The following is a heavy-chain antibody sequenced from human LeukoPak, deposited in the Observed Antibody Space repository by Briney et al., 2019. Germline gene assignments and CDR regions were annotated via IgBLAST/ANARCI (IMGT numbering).Heavy chain of an antibody. J-gene: IGHJ3*02. CDR2: IWYDGSNK. CDR3: ARDRPYYYDSSAFDAFDI. V-gene: IGHV3-33*01. Sequence: PGGSLRLSCAASGVTFSSYGMHWVRQAPGKGLEWVAVIWYDGSNKYYADSVKGRFTISRDNSKNTLYLQMNSLRAEDTAVYYCARDRPYYYDSSAFDAFDIWGQGTMVTVSS. CDR1: GVTFSSYG. D-gene: IGHD3-22*01.